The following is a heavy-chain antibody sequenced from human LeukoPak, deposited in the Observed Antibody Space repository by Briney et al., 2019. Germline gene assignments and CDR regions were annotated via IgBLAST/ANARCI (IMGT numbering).Heavy chain of an antibody. CDR3: ARGPAAGNGIFDY. Sequence: SETLSLTCTVSGGSIRSSSYYWGWIRQPPGKGLEWIGTIYYNGATQYNPSLKSRVTMSVDTSKNQFSLKLSSVTAADTAVYYCARGPAAGNGIFDYWGQGTLVTVSS. CDR1: GGSIRSSSYY. D-gene: IGHD6-13*01. V-gene: IGHV4-39*07. CDR2: IYYNGAT. J-gene: IGHJ4*02.